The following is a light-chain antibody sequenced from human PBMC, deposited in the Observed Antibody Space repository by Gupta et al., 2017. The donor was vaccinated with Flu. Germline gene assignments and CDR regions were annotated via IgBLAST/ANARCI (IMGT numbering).Light chain of an antibody. CDR1: ETVGYW. V-gene: IGKV1-5*03. CDR3: QHYTSYPRT. CDR2: KAS. Sequence: DIRMTQSPSTLSAGVGDRVTITCRASETVGYWLAWYQQKPGRAPKLLIYKASTLDNGVPSRFSGAASGTEFTLTISSLQPDDFATYYCQHYTSYPRTFGQGTKVAV. J-gene: IGKJ1*01.